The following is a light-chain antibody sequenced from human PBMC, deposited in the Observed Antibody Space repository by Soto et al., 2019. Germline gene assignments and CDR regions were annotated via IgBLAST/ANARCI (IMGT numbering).Light chain of an antibody. Sequence: IVMTQSPATLSVSPGKRATLSCRASESVSSHLAWYQRRPGQAPSLLIYGASTRATCIPARFSGSGSGTELTLTISSLRYEDFAVYYCQQYNNWPPWTFGQGTKVEFK. V-gene: IGKV3-15*01. CDR1: ESVSSH. CDR2: GAS. CDR3: QQYNNWPPWT. J-gene: IGKJ1*01.